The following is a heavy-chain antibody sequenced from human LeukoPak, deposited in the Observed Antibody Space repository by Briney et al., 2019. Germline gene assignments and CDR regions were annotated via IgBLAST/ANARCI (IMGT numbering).Heavy chain of an antibody. CDR2: IYHSGST. CDR1: GYSISSGYY. D-gene: IGHD4-23*01. CDR3: ARSPITVVTPGGAFDI. V-gene: IGHV4-38-2*02. Sequence: SETLSLTCTVSGYSISSGYYWGWIRPPPGKGLEWIGSIYHSGSTYYNPSLKSRVTISVDTSKNQFSLKLSSVTAADTAVYYCARSPITVVTPGGAFDIWGQGTMVTVSS. J-gene: IGHJ3*02.